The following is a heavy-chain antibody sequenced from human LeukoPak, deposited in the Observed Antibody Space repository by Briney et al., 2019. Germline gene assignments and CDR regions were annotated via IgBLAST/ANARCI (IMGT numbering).Heavy chain of an antibody. D-gene: IGHD4-17*01. CDR2: IYPGDSDT. Sequence: KVSRKASGYTFTSYWIGWVRQMPGKGLEWMGIIYPGDSDTRYSPSFQGQVTISADKSISTAYLQWSSLKASDTAMYYCARLRDYAFPYWGQGTLVTVSS. V-gene: IGHV5-51*01. J-gene: IGHJ4*02. CDR3: ARLRDYAFPY. CDR1: GYTFTSYW.